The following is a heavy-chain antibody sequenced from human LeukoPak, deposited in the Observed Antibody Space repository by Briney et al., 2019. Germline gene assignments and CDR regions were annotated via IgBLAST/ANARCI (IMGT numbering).Heavy chain of an antibody. CDR3: ARGGIVVVPAAMYYYYYGMDV. CDR1: GGSFSGYY. Sequence: SETLSLTCAVYGGSFSGYYWSLIRQPPGKGLEWIGEINHSGSTNYNPSLKSRVTISVDTSKNQFSLKLSSVTAADTAVYYCARGGIVVVPAAMYYYYYGMDVWGQGTTVTVSS. D-gene: IGHD2-2*01. J-gene: IGHJ6*02. V-gene: IGHV4-34*01. CDR2: INHSGST.